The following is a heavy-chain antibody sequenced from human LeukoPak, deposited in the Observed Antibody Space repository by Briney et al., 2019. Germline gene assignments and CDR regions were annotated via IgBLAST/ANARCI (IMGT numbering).Heavy chain of an antibody. CDR2: INWNGGST. CDR3: ARDSYYYDSSGYPPAY. CDR1: GFTFDDYG. V-gene: IGHV3-20*04. J-gene: IGHJ4*02. Sequence: PGGSLRLSCAASGFTFDDYGMSWVRHAPGRGLEWVSGINWNGGSTGYADSVKGRFTISRDNAKNSLYLQMNSLRAEDTALYYCARDSYYYDSSGYPPAYWGQGTLVTVSS. D-gene: IGHD3-22*01.